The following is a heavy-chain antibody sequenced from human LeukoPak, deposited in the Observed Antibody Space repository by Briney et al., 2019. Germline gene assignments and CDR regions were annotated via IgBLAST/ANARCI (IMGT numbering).Heavy chain of an antibody. CDR1: GRPMNSYY. CDR2: IYYSGST. Sequence: KPSDPLSLTCSLWGRPMNSYYWRGLRQPPGGGLEWVGYIYYSGSTHYTPSIKSRDNISVDTSNNQFALKLSSVNAADTAVHYCARDRLRHLGAFDIGGQGTMVTVSS. V-gene: IGHV4-59*01. D-gene: IGHD3-16*01. CDR3: ARDRLRHLGAFDI. J-gene: IGHJ3*02.